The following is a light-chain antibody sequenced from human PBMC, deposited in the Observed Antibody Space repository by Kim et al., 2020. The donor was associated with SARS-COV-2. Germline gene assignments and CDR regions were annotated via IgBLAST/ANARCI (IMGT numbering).Light chain of an antibody. CDR1: QGIRKD. CDR2: AAS. Sequence: ASVGDRVTITCRASQGIRKDLGWYQQKPGKVPKRLIYAASNLESGVPSRFSGSGSGTDFSLTISSLQPEDFATYYCLQHNSYPHYTFGQGTKLEI. CDR3: LQHNSYPHYT. J-gene: IGKJ2*01. V-gene: IGKV1-17*01.